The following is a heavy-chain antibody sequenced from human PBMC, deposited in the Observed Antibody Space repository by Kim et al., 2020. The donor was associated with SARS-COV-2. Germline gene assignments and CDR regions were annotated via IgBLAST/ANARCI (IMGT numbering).Heavy chain of an antibody. CDR1: GYSFTSYW. CDR2: IDPSDSYT. Sequence: GESLKISCKGSGYSFTSYWISWVRQMPGKGLEWMGRIDPSDSYTNYSPSFQGHVTISADKSISTAYLQWSSLKASDTAMYYCARLGVAAADRPEFDPWGQGPLVTVSS. V-gene: IGHV5-10-1*01. D-gene: IGHD6-13*01. CDR3: ARLGVAAADRPEFDP. J-gene: IGHJ5*02.